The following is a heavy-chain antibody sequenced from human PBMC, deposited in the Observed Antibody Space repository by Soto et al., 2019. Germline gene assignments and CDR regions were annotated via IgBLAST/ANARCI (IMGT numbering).Heavy chain of an antibody. Sequence: GGSLRLSCAASGFTFSSYSMNWVRQAPGKGLEWVSSISSSSSYIYYADSVKGRFTISRDNAKNSLYLQMNSLRAEDTAVYYCARDFEPWGSTYGIDVCGQGTTVTVYS. CDR1: GFTFSSYS. J-gene: IGHJ6*02. D-gene: IGHD3-16*01. CDR3: ARDFEPWGSTYGIDV. V-gene: IGHV3-21*01. CDR2: ISSSSSYI.